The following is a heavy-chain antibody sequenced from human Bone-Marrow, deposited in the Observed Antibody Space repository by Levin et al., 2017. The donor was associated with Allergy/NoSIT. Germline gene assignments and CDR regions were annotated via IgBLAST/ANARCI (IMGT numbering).Heavy chain of an antibody. J-gene: IGHJ4*02. CDR3: ARGKGDITMIVVVITAAEFYFDS. CDR1: GGSFSDYS. Sequence: ESLKISCAVYGGSFSDYSWTWIRQPPGKGLEWIGEINHSGNTKYNPSLKSRVTMSVDTSKNQFSLKLTSVTAADTAVYYCARGKGDITMIVVVITAAEFYFDSWGQGTQVTVPS. V-gene: IGHV4-34*01. D-gene: IGHD3-22*01. CDR2: INHSGNT.